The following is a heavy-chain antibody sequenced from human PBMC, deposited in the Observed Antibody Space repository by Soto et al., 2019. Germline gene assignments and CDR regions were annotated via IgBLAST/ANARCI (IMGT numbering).Heavy chain of an antibody. CDR2: SSNSGSFT. D-gene: IGHD1-1*01. V-gene: IGHV3-11*06. Sequence: PXRSLRLTCTASGFNLSDHEMSWIRQAPGKGLEWIGYSSNSGSFTRYADSVKGRFSISRDNAKNSLYLQINSLRGDDTAIYYCVKSGDNYNALDYWGQGTPVTVSS. J-gene: IGHJ4*02. CDR3: VKSGDNYNALDY. CDR1: GFNLSDHE.